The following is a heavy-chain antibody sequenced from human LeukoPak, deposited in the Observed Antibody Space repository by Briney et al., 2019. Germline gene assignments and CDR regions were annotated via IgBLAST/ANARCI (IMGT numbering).Heavy chain of an antibody. CDR1: GFTFYDYA. V-gene: IGHV3-9*03. CDR2: ISWNSGSI. J-gene: IGHJ4*02. Sequence: GRSLRLSCAASGFTFYDYAMHWVRQAPGKGLEWVSGISWNSGSIGYADSVKGRFTISRDNAKNSLYLQMNSLRAEDMALYYCAKDGYRYSSSSYFDYWGQGTLVTVSS. D-gene: IGHD6-13*01. CDR3: AKDGYRYSSSSYFDY.